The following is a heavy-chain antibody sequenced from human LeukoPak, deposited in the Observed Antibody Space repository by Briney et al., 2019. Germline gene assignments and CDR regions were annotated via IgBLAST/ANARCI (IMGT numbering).Heavy chain of an antibody. CDR3: ARDNTVWWGS. CDR1: GFSFSSSY. V-gene: IGHV3-53*01. Sequence: PGGSLRLSCAASGFSFSSSYISWVRHAPGKGRGWVSVIHSGGATFYADSVKGRFTTSRDNSKNTLYLQMNTLSAEDTAVYFCARDNTVWWGSWGQGTLVTVS. CDR2: IHSGGAT. J-gene: IGHJ5*02. D-gene: IGHD1-26*01.